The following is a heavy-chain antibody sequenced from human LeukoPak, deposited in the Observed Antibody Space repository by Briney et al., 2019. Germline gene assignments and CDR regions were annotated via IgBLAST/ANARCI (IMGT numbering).Heavy chain of an antibody. CDR2: ISAYNANT. D-gene: IGHD6-6*01. CDR3: AREIAARLIDY. J-gene: IGHJ4*02. Sequence: WMRWISAYNANTTSAPKLQGRVTMTTDTSPSTAYMELRSLRSDDTAVYYCAREIAARLIDYWGQGTLVTVSS. V-gene: IGHV1-18*01.